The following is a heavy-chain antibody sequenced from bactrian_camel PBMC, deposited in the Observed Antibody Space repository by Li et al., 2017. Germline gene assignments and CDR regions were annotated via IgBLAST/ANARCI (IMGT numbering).Heavy chain of an antibody. J-gene: IGHJ4*01. Sequence: LVESGGGSVQAGGSLRLSCVASGASEFAFSRYCLGWFRQVPGKEREGVGGVWTCGLPPFYNDSVAGLFTISRDNAKNIVYLQMDSLKPEDTGMYFCAVKLFLSGNSLLGPGDPGHRL. D-gene: IGHD1*01. CDR3: AVKLFLSGNSL. V-gene: IGHV3S25*01. CDR1: GASEFAFSRYC. CDR2: VWTCGLPP.